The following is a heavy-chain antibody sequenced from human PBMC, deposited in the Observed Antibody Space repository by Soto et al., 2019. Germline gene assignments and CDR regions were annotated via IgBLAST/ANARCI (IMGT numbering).Heavy chain of an antibody. J-gene: IGHJ4*02. CDR2: ISGSGGGT. V-gene: IGHV3-23*01. Sequence: GGSLRLSCAASGFTFSSYAMSWVHQAPGKGLEWVSAISGSGGGTYYADSVKGRFTISRDNSKNTLYLQMNSLRAEDTAVYYCAKGAVAGRWTYFDDRGQGTRVSVAS. CDR3: AKGAVAGRWTYFDD. CDR1: GFTFSSYA. D-gene: IGHD6-19*01.